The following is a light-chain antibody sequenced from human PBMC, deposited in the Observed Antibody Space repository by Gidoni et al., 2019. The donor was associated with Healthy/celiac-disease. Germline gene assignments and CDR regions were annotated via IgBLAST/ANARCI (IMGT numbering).Light chain of an antibody. J-gene: IGKJ5*01. V-gene: IGKV1-39*01. CDR3: QQSYSTPT. Sequence: DIQLPQSPSSLSASVGDRVTITCRASQSISSYLNWYQQKPGKAPKLLICAASSLQSGVPSRFSGSGSGTDFTLTISSLQPEDFATYYCQQSYSTPTFGQGTRLEIK. CDR2: AAS. CDR1: QSISSY.